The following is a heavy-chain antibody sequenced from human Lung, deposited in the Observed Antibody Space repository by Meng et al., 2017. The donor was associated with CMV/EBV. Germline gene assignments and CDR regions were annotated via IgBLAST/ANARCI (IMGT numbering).Heavy chain of an antibody. J-gene: IGHJ6*02. Sequence: GGSLRLXFPASGFTFSSYAMHWVRQAPGKGLEWVAVISYDGSNKYYADSVKGRFTISRDNSKNTLYLQMNSLRAEDTAVYYCARAQERYRVTMIVVVITEYYYGMDVWGQGXTVTVSS. CDR2: ISYDGSNK. CDR3: ARAQERYRVTMIVVVITEYYYGMDV. CDR1: GFTFSSYA. V-gene: IGHV3-30-3*01. D-gene: IGHD3-22*01.